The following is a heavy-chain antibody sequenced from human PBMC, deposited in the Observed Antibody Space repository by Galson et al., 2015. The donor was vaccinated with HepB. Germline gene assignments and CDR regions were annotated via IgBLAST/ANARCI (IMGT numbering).Heavy chain of an antibody. J-gene: IGHJ6*02. CDR3: AREGSSGWYEALSMDV. V-gene: IGHV3-21*01. CDR1: GFTFSSYS. Sequence: SLRLSCAASGFTFSSYSMNWVRQAPGKGLEWVSSISSSSSYIYYADSVKGRFTISRDNAKNSLYRQMNSLRAEDTAVYYCAREGSSGWYEALSMDVWGQGTTGTVSS. CDR2: ISSSSSYI. D-gene: IGHD6-19*01.